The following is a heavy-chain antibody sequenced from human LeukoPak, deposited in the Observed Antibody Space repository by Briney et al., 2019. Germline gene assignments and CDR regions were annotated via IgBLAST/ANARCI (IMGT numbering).Heavy chain of an antibody. J-gene: IGHJ5*02. CDR3: ARGRATVTMGHGGWFDP. V-gene: IGHV3-30-3*01. D-gene: IGHD4-17*01. CDR1: GFTFSSYA. CDR2: ISYNGSNK. Sequence: GGSLRLSCAASGFTFSSYAMHWVRQAPGKGLEWVAVISYNGSNKYYADSVKGRFTISRDNSKNTLYLQMNSLRAEDTAVYYCARGRATVTMGHGGWFDPWGQGTLVTVSS.